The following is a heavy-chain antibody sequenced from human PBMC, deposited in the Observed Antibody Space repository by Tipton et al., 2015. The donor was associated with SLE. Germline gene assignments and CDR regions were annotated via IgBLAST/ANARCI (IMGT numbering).Heavy chain of an antibody. CDR2: INPNSGGT. V-gene: IGHV1-2*04. CDR3: ARGGSDSSSWYGYYYYMDV. J-gene: IGHJ6*03. D-gene: IGHD6-13*01. Sequence: QLVQSGPEVKKPGASVKVSCKASGYTFTGYYMHWVRQAPGQGLEWMGWINPNSGGTNYAQKFQGWVTMTRDTSISTAYMELSRLRSDDTAVYYCARGGSDSSSWYGYYYYMDVWGKGTTVTVSS. CDR1: GYTFTGYY.